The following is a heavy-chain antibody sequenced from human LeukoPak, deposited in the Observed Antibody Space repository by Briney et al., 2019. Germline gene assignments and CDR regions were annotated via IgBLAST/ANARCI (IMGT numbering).Heavy chain of an antibody. CDR1: GGSTSSYY. Sequence: SETLSLTCTVSGGSTSSYYWNWIRQPPGKGLEWIGYIHYSGSTNYNPSLKSRVTISVDTSKNQFSLILSSVTTADTAVYSCAREVVAAAGTVDYWGQGTLVTVSS. V-gene: IGHV4-59*01. D-gene: IGHD6-13*01. CDR2: IHYSGST. J-gene: IGHJ4*02. CDR3: AREVVAAAGTVDY.